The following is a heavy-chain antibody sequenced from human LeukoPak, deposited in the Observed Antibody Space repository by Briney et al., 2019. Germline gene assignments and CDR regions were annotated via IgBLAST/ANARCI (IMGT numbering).Heavy chain of an antibody. CDR1: GYTFTGYY. Sequence: GASVKVSCKASGYTFTGYYMHWVRQAPGQGLEWMGWISAYNGNTNYAQKLQGRVTMTTDTSTSTAYMELRSLRSDDTAVYYCARTVPAPHYYYYMDVWGKGTTVTVSS. V-gene: IGHV1-18*04. CDR2: ISAYNGNT. J-gene: IGHJ6*03. CDR3: ARTVPAPHYYYYMDV. D-gene: IGHD2-2*01.